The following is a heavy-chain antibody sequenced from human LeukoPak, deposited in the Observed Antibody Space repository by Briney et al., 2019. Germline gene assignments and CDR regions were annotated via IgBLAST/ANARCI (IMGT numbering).Heavy chain of an antibody. CDR2: INPNSGGT. J-gene: IGHJ4*02. D-gene: IGHD3-3*01. V-gene: IGHV1-2*02. CDR1: GYTFTGYY. CDR3: ARLESTKYYDFWSGYERGLTDY. Sequence: GASVKVSGKASGYTFTGYYMHWVRQAPGQGLEWMGWINPNSGGTNYAQKFQGRVTMTRDTSISTAYMELSRLRSDDTAVYYCARLESTKYYDFWSGYERGLTDYWGQGTLVTVSS.